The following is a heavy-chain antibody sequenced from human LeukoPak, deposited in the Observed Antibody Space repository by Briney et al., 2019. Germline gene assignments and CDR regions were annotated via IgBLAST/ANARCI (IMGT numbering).Heavy chain of an antibody. CDR2: ISSSSSYI. CDR1: GFTFSSYS. CDR3: AKATTFRIAAAGRGWYNWFDP. V-gene: IGHV3-21*04. Sequence: GGSLRLSCAASGFTFSSYSMNWVRQAPGKGLEWVSSISSSSSYIYYADSVKGRFTISRDNAKNSLYLQMNSLRAEDTALYYCAKATTFRIAAAGRGWYNWFDPWGQGTLVTVSS. D-gene: IGHD6-13*01. J-gene: IGHJ5*02.